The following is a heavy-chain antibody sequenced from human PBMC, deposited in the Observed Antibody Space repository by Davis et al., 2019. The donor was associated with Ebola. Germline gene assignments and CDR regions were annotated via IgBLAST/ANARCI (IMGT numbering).Heavy chain of an antibody. CDR1: GFTFSSYA. CDR2: ISWNSGSI. J-gene: IGHJ4*02. CDR3: AKDTSIAAAGIFDY. V-gene: IGHV3-9*01. Sequence: SLKISCAASGFTFSSYAMHWVRQAPGKGLEWVSGISWNSGSIGYADSVKGRFTISRDNAKNSLYLQMNSLRAEDTALYYCAKDTSIAAAGIFDYWGQGTLVTVSS. D-gene: IGHD6-13*01.